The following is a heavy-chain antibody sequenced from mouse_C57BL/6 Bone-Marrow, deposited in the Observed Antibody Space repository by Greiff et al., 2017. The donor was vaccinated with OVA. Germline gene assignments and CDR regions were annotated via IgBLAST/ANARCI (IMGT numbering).Heavy chain of an antibody. V-gene: IGHV1-55*01. D-gene: IGHD2-12*01. Sequence: QVQLQQPGAELVKPGASVKMSCKASGYTFTSYWITWVKQRPGQGLEWIGDIYPGSGNTNYNEKFKSKATLTVDTSASTAYMQLSSLTSEDSAVYYCARRTYSPDYWGQGTTLTVSS. J-gene: IGHJ2*01. CDR1: GYTFTSYW. CDR2: IYPGSGNT. CDR3: ARRTYSPDY.